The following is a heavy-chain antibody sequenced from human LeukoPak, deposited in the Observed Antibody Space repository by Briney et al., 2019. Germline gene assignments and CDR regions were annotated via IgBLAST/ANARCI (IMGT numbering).Heavy chain of an antibody. D-gene: IGHD5-12*01. Sequence: GGPLRLSCAASGFPFSNYAMSWARQTPGKGLEWVSAISGSGGSTYYADSVKGRFTISRDNSKNTLYLQMNSLRVEDTAVYYCAKALLGYSGYDSFDIWGQGTMVTVSS. V-gene: IGHV3-23*01. CDR3: AKALLGYSGYDSFDI. CDR1: GFPFSNYA. CDR2: ISGSGGST. J-gene: IGHJ3*02.